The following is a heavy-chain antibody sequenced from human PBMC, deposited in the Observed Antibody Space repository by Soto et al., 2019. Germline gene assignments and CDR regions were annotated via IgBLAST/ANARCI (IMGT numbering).Heavy chain of an antibody. J-gene: IGHJ4*02. CDR1: GYTFTSYG. CDR2: ISSYNGNT. CDR3: ATMIVVDGFDY. D-gene: IGHD3-22*01. Sequence: ASVKVSCKASGYTFTSYGISWVRQAPGQGLEWMGWISSYNGNTNYAQKLQGRVTMTTDTSTSTAYMELRSLRSDDTAVYYCATMIVVDGFDYWGQGTLVTVSS. V-gene: IGHV1-18*01.